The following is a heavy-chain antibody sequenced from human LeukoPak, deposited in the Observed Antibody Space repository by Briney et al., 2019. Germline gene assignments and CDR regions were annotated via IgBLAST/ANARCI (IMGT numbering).Heavy chain of an antibody. D-gene: IGHD3-3*01. V-gene: IGHV4-34*01. CDR3: ARGHYDFWSGSFDY. Sequence: SETLSLTCAVYGGSFSGYYWSWIRQPPGKGLEWIGEINHSGSTNYNPSLKSRVTISVDTSKNQFSLKLSSVTAADTAVYYCARGHYDFWSGSFDYWGRGTLVTVSS. J-gene: IGHJ4*02. CDR2: INHSGST. CDR1: GGSFSGYY.